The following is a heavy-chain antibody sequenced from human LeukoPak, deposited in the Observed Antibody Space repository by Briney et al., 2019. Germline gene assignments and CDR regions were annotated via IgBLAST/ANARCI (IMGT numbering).Heavy chain of an antibody. J-gene: IGHJ4*02. V-gene: IGHV4-34*01. CDR1: VESFSDNY. CDR2: INLSGSN. Sequence: SETLSLTCASYVESFSDNYWSWISHTPGMGLMRIRKINLSGSNNYNPSHMSRATVSVATSKNQFSLKLSSVTAADTAVYYCARGRITMVRGVIIGYFDYWGQGTLVTISS. D-gene: IGHD3-10*01. CDR3: ARGRITMVRGVIIGYFDY.